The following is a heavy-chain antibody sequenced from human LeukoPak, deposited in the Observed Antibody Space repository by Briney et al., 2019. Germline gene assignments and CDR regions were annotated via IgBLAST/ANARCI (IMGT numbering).Heavy chain of an antibody. D-gene: IGHD3-22*01. CDR2: IYPGDSHT. Sequence: GESLKISCTGSGYSFTNYWIGWVRQMPGKGLEWMGNIYPGDSHTKYSPSFQGQIIISADKSISTAYLQWSSLKASDTAMYYCARLHDRSAYYSNDFSYYMDVWGKGTTVTVSS. CDR1: GYSFTNYW. J-gene: IGHJ6*03. CDR3: ARLHDRSAYYSNDFSYYMDV. V-gene: IGHV5-51*01.